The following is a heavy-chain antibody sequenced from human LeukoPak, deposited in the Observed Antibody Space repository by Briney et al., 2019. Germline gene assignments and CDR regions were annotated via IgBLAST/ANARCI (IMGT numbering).Heavy chain of an antibody. D-gene: IGHD6-13*01. CDR3: ARSSSWPNPNYYMDV. J-gene: IGHJ6*03. Sequence: VASVKVSCKASGYTFTGYYMHWVRQAPGQGLEWMGWINPNSGGTNYAQKFQGRVTMTRDTSISTAYMELSRLRSDDTAVYYCARSSSWPNPNYYMDVWGKGTTVTVSS. V-gene: IGHV1-2*02. CDR1: GYTFTGYY. CDR2: INPNSGGT.